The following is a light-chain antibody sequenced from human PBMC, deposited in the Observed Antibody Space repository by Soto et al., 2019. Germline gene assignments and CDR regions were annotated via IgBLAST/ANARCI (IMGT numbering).Light chain of an antibody. V-gene: IGKV3-20*01. Sequence: EIVLAQSPGTLSLSPGESATLSCRASQSVSSNSLAWYQQKPGQAPRLLIYDASRRATGIPDRFSAGGSGTDFTFTITRLEPEDFAVYHWQQYGSSHVTFGQGTKVEIK. CDR2: DAS. J-gene: IGKJ2*01. CDR1: QSVSSNS. CDR3: QQYGSSHVT.